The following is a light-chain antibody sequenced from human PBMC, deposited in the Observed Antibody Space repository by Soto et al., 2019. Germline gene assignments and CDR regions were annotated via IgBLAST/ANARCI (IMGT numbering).Light chain of an antibody. Sequence: QSALTQPPSASGSPGQSVTISCTGTGSDVGAYNYVSWYRQYPGKAPKLVIFEVNKRPSGVPDRISGSKSGITASLTVSGLQAEDEADYYCCSYAGSNNYVFGTGTKLTVL. J-gene: IGLJ1*01. CDR3: CSYAGSNNYV. CDR1: GSDVGAYNY. CDR2: EVN. V-gene: IGLV2-8*01.